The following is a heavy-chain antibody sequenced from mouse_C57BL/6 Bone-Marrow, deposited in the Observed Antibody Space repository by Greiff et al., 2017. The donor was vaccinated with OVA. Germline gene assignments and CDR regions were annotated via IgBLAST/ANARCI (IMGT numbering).Heavy chain of an antibody. CDR1: GFTFSSYT. D-gene: IGHD2-4*01. V-gene: IGHV5-9*01. J-gene: IGHJ2*01. CDR2: ISGGGGNT. Sequence: EVKLVESGGGLVKPGGSLKLSCAASGFTFSSYTMSWVRQTPEKRLEWVATISGGGGNTYYPDSVKGRFTISSDNAKNTLYLQMSSLRSEDTALFYCARRITPFDKWGQGPTPTVPS. CDR3: ARRITPFDK.